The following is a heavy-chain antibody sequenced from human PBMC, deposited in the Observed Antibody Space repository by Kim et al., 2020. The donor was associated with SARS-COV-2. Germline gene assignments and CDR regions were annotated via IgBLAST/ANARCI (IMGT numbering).Heavy chain of an antibody. D-gene: IGHD2-15*01. J-gene: IGHJ3*01. CDR2: VYHNGDT. CDR3: ARHLRAATALLFDPPEGFDL. CDR1: GGSISYYF. V-gene: IGHV4-59*08. Sequence: SETLSLTCTVSGGSISYYFWSWIRQSPGKGLEWIGSVYHNGDTNYNPSFRTRVSISVDTPKNQVSLSLRSVTAADTAKYFCARHLRAATALLFDPPEGFDLWGLGTMATVSS.